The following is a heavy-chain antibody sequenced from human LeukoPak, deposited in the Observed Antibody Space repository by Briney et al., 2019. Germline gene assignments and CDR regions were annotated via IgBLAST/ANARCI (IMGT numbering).Heavy chain of an antibody. D-gene: IGHD3-9*01. J-gene: IGHJ5*02. V-gene: IGHV4-38-2*02. CDR3: ARGGDDILTGYYNGWFDP. CDR2: IYHSGST. Sequence: SETLSLTCTVSGYSISSGYYWGWIRQPPGKGLEWIGSIYHSGSTYYNPSLKSRVTISVDTSKNQFSLKLSSVTAADTAVYYCARGGDDILTGYYNGWFDPWGQGTLVTVSS. CDR1: GYSISSGYY.